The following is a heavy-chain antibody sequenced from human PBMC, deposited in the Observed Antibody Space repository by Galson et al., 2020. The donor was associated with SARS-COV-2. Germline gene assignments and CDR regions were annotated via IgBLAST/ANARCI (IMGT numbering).Heavy chain of an antibody. CDR1: GGSISSSSYY. CDR2: IYYRGST. D-gene: IGHD2-15*01. CDR3: ATYSVVVVAPTPLRADY. Sequence: SETLSLTCTVSGGSISSSSYYWGWIRQPTGKGLEWIGSIYYRGSTYYNPSLKSRVTISVDTSKNQFSLKLSSVTAADTAVYYCATYSVVVVAPTPLRADYWGQGTLVTVAS. V-gene: IGHV4-39*07. J-gene: IGHJ4*02.